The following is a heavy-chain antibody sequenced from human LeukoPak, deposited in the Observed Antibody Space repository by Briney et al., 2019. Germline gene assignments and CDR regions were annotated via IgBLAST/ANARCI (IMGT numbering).Heavy chain of an antibody. J-gene: IGHJ5*02. CDR1: GGSFSGYY. CDR3: ARHYGP. V-gene: IGHV4-34*01. Sequence: SETLSLTCAVYGGSFSGYYWSWIRQPPGKGLEWIGEINHSGSTYYNPSLKSRVTISVDTSKNQFSLKLNSVTAADTVVYYCARHYGPWGQGTLVTVSS. CDR2: INHSGST. D-gene: IGHD3-16*01.